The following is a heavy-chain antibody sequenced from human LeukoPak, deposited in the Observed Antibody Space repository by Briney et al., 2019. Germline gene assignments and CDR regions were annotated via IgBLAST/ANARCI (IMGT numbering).Heavy chain of an antibody. V-gene: IGHV1-8*01. J-gene: IGHJ4*02. CDR1: GYTFTSYD. CDR2: MNPNSGNT. Sequence: GASVKVSCKASGYTFTSYDINWVRQATGQGLEWMGWMNPNSGNTGYAQKFQGRVTMTRNTSISTAYMELSSLRSEDTAVYYCARGLAWHCSGGSCENNDYWGQGTLVTVSS. D-gene: IGHD2-15*01. CDR3: ARGLAWHCSGGSCENNDY.